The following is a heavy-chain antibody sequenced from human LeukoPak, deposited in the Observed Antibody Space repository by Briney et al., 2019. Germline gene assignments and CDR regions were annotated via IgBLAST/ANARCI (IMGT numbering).Heavy chain of an antibody. Sequence: PSETLSLTCTVSGYSISSGYYWGWIRQPPGKGLEWIGSIYHSGSTYYNPSLKSRVTISVDTSKNQFSLKLSSVTTADTAVYYCARNNIAAGSNWFDPWGQGTLVTVSS. CDR2: IYHSGST. J-gene: IGHJ5*02. D-gene: IGHD6-13*01. CDR1: GYSISSGYY. CDR3: ARNNIAAGSNWFDP. V-gene: IGHV4-38-2*02.